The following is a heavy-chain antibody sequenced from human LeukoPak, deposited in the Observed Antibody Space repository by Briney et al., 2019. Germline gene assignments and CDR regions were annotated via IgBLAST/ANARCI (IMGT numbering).Heavy chain of an antibody. CDR2: ISSSSSYT. V-gene: IGHV3-11*03. D-gene: IGHD3-22*01. J-gene: IGHJ3*02. CDR1: GFTFSDYY. CDR3: AADFAYYDSSGYYTLGAFDI. Sequence: GGSLRLSCAASGFTFSDYYMSWIRQAPGKGLEWVSYISSSSSYTNYADSVKGRFTISRDNAKNSLYLQMNSLRAEDTAVYYCAADFAYYDSSGYYTLGAFDIWGQGTMVTVSS.